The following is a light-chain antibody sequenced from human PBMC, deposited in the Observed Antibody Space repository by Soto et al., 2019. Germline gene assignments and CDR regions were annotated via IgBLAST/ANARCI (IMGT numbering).Light chain of an antibody. CDR3: QHYNNYSG. J-gene: IGKJ2*03. Sequence: DIQMTQSPSTLSASVGDRVTFTCRASQSIGNWLAWYQQKPGKAPKLLIYKASNLESGVPSRFSGSGSGTEFTRTISNLQPDDFATYYCQHYNNYSGFGQGTKLEIK. CDR2: KAS. CDR1: QSIGNW. V-gene: IGKV1-5*03.